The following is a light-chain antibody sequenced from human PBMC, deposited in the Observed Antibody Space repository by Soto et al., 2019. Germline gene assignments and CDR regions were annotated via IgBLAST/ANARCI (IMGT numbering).Light chain of an antibody. CDR3: QQRSNCSRT. CDR2: DVS. Sequence: SVLAQCPAIVSLSPEERATLSYRASQNISSYLIWYQQKPGQAPRLLMYDVSNRATGIPARCSGSGSGTDFTLTISSLEPEDLAVYYCQQRSNCSRTFGQGTKVDIK. CDR1: QNISSY. J-gene: IGKJ1*01. V-gene: IGKV3-11*01.